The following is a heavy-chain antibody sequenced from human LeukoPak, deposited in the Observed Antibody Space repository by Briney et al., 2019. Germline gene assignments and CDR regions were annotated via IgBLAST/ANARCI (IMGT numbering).Heavy chain of an antibody. CDR3: ARADSSSWHD. J-gene: IGHJ4*02. CDR1: GYSISSGDYY. CDR2: IYYSGST. V-gene: IGHV4-61*10. D-gene: IGHD6-13*01. Sequence: SDTLSLTCTVSGYSISSGDYYWIWIRQPAGKELAWMGYIYYSGSTNYNPSLKSRVTISADTSKNQFSLKLSSVTAADTAVYYCARADSSSWHDWGQGTLVSVSS.